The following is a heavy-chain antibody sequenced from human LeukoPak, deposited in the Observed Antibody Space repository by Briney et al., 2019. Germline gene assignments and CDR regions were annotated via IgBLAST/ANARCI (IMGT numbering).Heavy chain of an antibody. CDR2: VSSRSTYI. Sequence: TGGSLRLSCAASGFTFNTYSMNWVRQAPGKGLEWVSSVSSRSTYIYYAHSVMGRFTISRDNAKNSLYLQMNSLRDEDTAVYYCARDGDSSGYYAAFDIWGQGTMVTVSS. CDR3: ARDGDSSGYYAAFDI. D-gene: IGHD3-22*01. J-gene: IGHJ3*02. CDR1: GFTFNTYS. V-gene: IGHV3-21*01.